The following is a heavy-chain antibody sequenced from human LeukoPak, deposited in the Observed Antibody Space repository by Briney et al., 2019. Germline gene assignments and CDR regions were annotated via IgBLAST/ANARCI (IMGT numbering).Heavy chain of an antibody. CDR3: ARSGWYLNWFDP. CDR2: INHSGST. CDR1: GGSLSGYY. Sequence: PSETLSLTCAVYGGSLSGYYWSWIRQPPGKGLEWIGEINHSGSTNYNPSLKSRVTISVDTSKNQFSLKLSSVTAADTAVYYCARSGWYLNWFDPWGQGTLVTVSP. V-gene: IGHV4-34*01. J-gene: IGHJ5*02. D-gene: IGHD6-13*01.